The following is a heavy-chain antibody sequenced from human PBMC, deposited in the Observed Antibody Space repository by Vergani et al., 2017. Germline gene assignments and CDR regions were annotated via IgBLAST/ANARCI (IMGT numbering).Heavy chain of an antibody. CDR2: IYYSGST. CDR1: GGSISSYY. J-gene: IGHJ4*02. CDR3: ARGSYDFWSGYYSPFDY. D-gene: IGHD3-3*01. Sequence: QVQLQESGPGLVKPSETLSLTCTVSGGSISSYYWSWIRQPPGKGLEWIGYIYYSGSTNYNPSLMRRVTISVDTSKNQFSLKLSSVTAADTAVYYCARGSYDFWSGYYSPFDYWGQGTLVTVSS. V-gene: IGHV4-59*01.